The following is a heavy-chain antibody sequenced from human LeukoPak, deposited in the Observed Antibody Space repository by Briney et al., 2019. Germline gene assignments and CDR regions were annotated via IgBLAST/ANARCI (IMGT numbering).Heavy chain of an antibody. CDR2: IFYSGST. CDR3: AKSNGYGLMDI. J-gene: IGHJ3*02. CDR1: SGSISTSNYY. Sequence: PSETLSLTCTVSSGSISTSNYYWGWVRQPPGKALEWIGNIFYSGSTYYSPSVKSRVTISLDTSRNQFSLKLNSVTAADTAVYYCAKSNGYGLMDIWGQGTMVTVSS. V-gene: IGHV4-39*07. D-gene: IGHD3-22*01.